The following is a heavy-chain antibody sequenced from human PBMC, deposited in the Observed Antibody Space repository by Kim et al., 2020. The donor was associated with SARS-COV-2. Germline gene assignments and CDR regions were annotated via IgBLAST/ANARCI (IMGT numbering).Heavy chain of an antibody. CDR2: IYPGDSDT. J-gene: IGHJ4*02. CDR1: GYSFTTHW. V-gene: IGHV5-51*01. D-gene: IGHD2-15*01. Sequence: GESLKISCKASGYSFTTHWIGWVRQMPGKGLEWMGIIYPGDSDTRYSPSFQGQVTISADKSIGTAYLQWSRLRASDTAMYYCARAPDYSSGGSCYDYWGQGTLLTVSS. CDR3: ARAPDYSSGGSCYDY.